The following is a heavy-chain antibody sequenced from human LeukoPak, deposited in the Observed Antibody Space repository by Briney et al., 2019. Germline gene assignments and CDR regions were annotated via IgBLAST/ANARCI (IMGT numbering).Heavy chain of an antibody. CDR1: DGSISSYY. V-gene: IGHV4-59*01. J-gene: IGHJ1*01. CDR2: IYYSGSA. Sequence: SETLSLTCTVSDGSISSYYWSWIRQPPGKGLEWIGYIYYSGSANYNPSLKSRVTISVDTSKNKFSLKLSSVTAADTAVYYCARGLGFCSSTSCYTYFQQWGQGTLVTVSS. D-gene: IGHD2-2*02. CDR3: ARGLGFCSSTSCYTYFQQ.